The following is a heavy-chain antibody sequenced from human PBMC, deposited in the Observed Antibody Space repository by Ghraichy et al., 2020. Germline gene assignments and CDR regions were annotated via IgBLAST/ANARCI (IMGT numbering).Heavy chain of an antibody. CDR3: ARGDDAYKTGY. J-gene: IGHJ4*02. D-gene: IGHD5-24*01. CDR2: ISRTGDT. CDR1: GDSLNSYF. Sequence: SETLSLTCTVSGDSLNSYFWNWMRLSPRKGLEWIGYISRTGDTDYNPSLRRRVIIHKDTSNNVFSLKLTSVIAADTAIYYCARGDDAYKTGYWGRGTLVTVSS. V-gene: IGHV4-59*01.